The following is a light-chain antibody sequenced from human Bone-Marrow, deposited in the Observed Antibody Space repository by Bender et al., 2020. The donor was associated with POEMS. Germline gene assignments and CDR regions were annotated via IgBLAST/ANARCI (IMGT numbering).Light chain of an antibody. CDR3: AVWDDSLNGWV. CDR2: SSR. Sequence: QSVLTQPPSASGTPGQRVTISCSGGSSNIGSHAVNWYQQLPGTAPTLLIYSSRQRPSGVPDRFSGSRSGTSASLAISGLQSEDEADYYCAVWDDSLNGWVFGGGTKLTVL. V-gene: IGLV1-44*01. J-gene: IGLJ3*02. CDR1: SSNIGSHA.